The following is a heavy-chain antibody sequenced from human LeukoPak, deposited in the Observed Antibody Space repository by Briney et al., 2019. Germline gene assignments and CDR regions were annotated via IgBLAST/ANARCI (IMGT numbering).Heavy chain of an antibody. Sequence: GGSLRLFCAASGFTFNNYVMHWVRQAPGKGLEWVALISYDGSNKYYADSVRGRFTISRDNSKNTLYLQMNSLRPEDTAVYYCAKDFEGVCGGDCYSMDFWGQGTLATVSS. CDR3: AKDFEGVCGGDCYSMDF. J-gene: IGHJ4*02. D-gene: IGHD2-21*02. V-gene: IGHV3-30*18. CDR1: GFTFNNYV. CDR2: ISYDGSNK.